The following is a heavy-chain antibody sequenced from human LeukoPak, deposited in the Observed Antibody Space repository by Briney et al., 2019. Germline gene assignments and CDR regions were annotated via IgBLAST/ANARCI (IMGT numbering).Heavy chain of an antibody. CDR3: ARGSDYDSSACEY. V-gene: IGHV4-34*01. CDR1: GGSFSDYY. J-gene: IGHJ4*02. D-gene: IGHD3-22*01. Sequence: SETLSLTCAVYGGSFSDYYWSWIRQPPGKGLEWIGEINHSGSTNYNPSLKSRVTISVDTSKNQFSLKVNSVTAAGTAVYYCARGSDYDSSACEYWGQGTLVTVSS. CDR2: INHSGST.